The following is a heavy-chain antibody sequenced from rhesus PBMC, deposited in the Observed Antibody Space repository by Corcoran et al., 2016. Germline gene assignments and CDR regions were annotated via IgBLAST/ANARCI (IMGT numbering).Heavy chain of an antibody. J-gene: IGHJ4*01. CDR3: AKVGDGITVDY. CDR1: GFTFSSYG. D-gene: IGHD3-3*01. Sequence: EVQLVESGGGLVQPGGSLRLSCAASGFTFSSYGLYWVRQAPGKGLGGVSAISSGGGSSYSADSVKGRFTISRDNSKNTLSLQMNSLRAEDTAVYYCAKVGDGITVDYWGQGVLVTVSS. V-gene: IGHV3S25*01. CDR2: ISSGGGSS.